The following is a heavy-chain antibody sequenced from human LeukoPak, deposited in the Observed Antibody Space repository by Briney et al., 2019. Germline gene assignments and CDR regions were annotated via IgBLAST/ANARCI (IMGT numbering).Heavy chain of an antibody. J-gene: IGHJ5*02. CDR2: IYYSGST. CDR3: ARGRLDGWFDP. D-gene: IGHD5-24*01. V-gene: IGHV4-59*01. Sequence: SETLSLTCAVYGGPFSGYYWSWIRQPPGKGLEWIGYIYYSGSTNYNPSLRSRVTISVDTSKNQFSLKVSSVTAADTAVYYCARGRLDGWFDPWGQGTLVTVSS. CDR1: GGPFSGYY.